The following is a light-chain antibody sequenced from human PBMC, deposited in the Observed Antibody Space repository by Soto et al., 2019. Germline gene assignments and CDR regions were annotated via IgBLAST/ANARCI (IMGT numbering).Light chain of an antibody. Sequence: QSALTQPPSASGSPGQSVTISCTGTSSDIGQYNYVSWDQQQPGEAPKLMISEVSRRPSGVSHRFSGSKFGNTAYLTVSGLQPDDEAYYYCISYSGNNALVFGGGTKLTVL. J-gene: IGLJ3*02. V-gene: IGLV2-8*01. CDR3: ISYSGNNALV. CDR2: EVS. CDR1: SSDIGQYNY.